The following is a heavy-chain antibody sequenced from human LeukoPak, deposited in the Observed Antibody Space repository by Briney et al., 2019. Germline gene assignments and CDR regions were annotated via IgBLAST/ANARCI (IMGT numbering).Heavy chain of an antibody. J-gene: IGHJ4*02. CDR1: GYSISSGYY. CDR3: ARGASSGYDHHFDY. CDR2: IYHSGST. Sequence: PSDTLSLTCTVSGYSISSGYYWGWIRQPPGKVLEWIGSIYHSGSTYYNPSLKSRVTISVDTSKNQFSLKLSSVTAADTAVYYCARGASSGYDHHFDYWGQGTLVTVSS. D-gene: IGHD5-12*01. V-gene: IGHV4-38-2*02.